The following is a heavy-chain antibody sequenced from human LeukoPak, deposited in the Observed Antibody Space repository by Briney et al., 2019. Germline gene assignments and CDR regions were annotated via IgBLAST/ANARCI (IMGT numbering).Heavy chain of an antibody. V-gene: IGHV1-2*02. CDR3: ARSDHNSWNAFDI. CDR2: INPNSGGT. J-gene: IGHJ3*02. CDR1: GYTFTGYY. Sequence: ASVKVSCKASGYTFTGYYMHWVRQAPGQGLEWMGCINPNSGGTNYAQKFQGRVTMTRDTSISTAYMELSRLTSEDTAVYYCARSDHNSWNAFDIWGQGTMVTVSS. D-gene: IGHD1-26*01.